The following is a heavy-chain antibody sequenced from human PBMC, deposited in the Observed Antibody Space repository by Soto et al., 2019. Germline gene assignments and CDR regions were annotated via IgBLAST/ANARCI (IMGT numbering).Heavy chain of an antibody. J-gene: IGHJ4*02. Sequence: PSETLSLTCTVSGGSISSGGYYWSWIRQHPGKGLEWIGYIYYSWSTYYNPSLNSRVTISVDTSKNQFSLKLSSVTAADTALYYCARGRGTISGYYPFFDYWGQGTLVTVS. V-gene: IGHV4-31*03. CDR2: IYYSWST. D-gene: IGHD3-22*01. CDR1: GGSISSGGYY. CDR3: ARGRGTISGYYPFFDY.